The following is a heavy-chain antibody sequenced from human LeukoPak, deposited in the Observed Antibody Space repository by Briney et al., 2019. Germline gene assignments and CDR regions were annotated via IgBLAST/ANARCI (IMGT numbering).Heavy chain of an antibody. CDR2: ISWNSGSI. Sequence: PGGSLRLSCAASGFTFDDYAMHWVRQAPGKGLEWVSGISWNSGSIGYADSVKGRFTISRDNAKNSLYLQMNSLRAEDTALYYCAEDLGAHYYGSGSYYSGIDYWGQGTLVTVSS. D-gene: IGHD3-10*01. J-gene: IGHJ4*02. CDR3: AEDLGAHYYGSGSYYSGIDY. CDR1: GFTFDDYA. V-gene: IGHV3-9*01.